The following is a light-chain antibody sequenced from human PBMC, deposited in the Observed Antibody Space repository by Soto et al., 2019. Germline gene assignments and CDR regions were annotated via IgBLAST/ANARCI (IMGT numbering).Light chain of an antibody. CDR3: QQYSSFSWT. V-gene: IGKV1-5*01. CDR2: DVS. Sequence: DIQMTQSPSTLSASVGDRVTITCGASQSIGTWVAWYQQKPGEAPKFLIYDVSTLDSGVPSRFSGSGSGTEFTLTISGLQPDDFATYYCQQYSSFSWTFGQGTKV. J-gene: IGKJ1*01. CDR1: QSIGTW.